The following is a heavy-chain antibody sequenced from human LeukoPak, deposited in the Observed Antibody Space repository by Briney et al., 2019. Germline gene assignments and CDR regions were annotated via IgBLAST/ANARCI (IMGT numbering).Heavy chain of an antibody. D-gene: IGHD6-19*01. CDR3: ALGWYAIDY. Sequence: PGGSLRLSCAASGFIVSSYYMSWVRQAPGKGLELVSYISSSSTTTYYADSVKGRFTISRDNARNLVYLEMHSLRAEDTALYYCALGWYAIDYWGQGTLVTVSS. CDR2: ISSSSTTT. V-gene: IGHV3-11*04. J-gene: IGHJ4*02. CDR1: GFIVSSYY.